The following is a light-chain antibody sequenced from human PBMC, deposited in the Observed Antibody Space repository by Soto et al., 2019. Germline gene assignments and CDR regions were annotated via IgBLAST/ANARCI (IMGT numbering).Light chain of an antibody. CDR1: SSDVGGYNF. Sequence: QSALTQPASVSGSPGQSIAISCTGTSSDVGGYNFVSWYQQHPGKAPKLMIYDVSNRPSGVSNRFSGSKSGNTASLTISGLQAEDDADYYCSSYSGSSTLVVFGGGTQLTVL. CDR2: DVS. J-gene: IGLJ2*01. V-gene: IGLV2-14*03. CDR3: SSYSGSSTLVV.